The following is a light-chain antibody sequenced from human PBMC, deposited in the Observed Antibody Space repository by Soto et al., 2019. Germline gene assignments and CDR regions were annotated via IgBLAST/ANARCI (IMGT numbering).Light chain of an antibody. CDR1: SSDVGRFNY. Sequence: QSALTQPPSASGSPGQSVSISCTGTSSDVGRFNYVSWYQQHPGKAPKLIIYEVTKRPSGVPDRFSGSKSGNTASLTVSGLRAEAEADYYCSSYAGSNNFVFGTGTKVTVL. J-gene: IGLJ1*01. V-gene: IGLV2-8*01. CDR3: SSYAGSNNFV. CDR2: EVT.